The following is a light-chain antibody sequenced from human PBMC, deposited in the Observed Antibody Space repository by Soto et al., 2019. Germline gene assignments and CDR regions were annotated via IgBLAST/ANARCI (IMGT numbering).Light chain of an antibody. CDR3: QQYNNWPPST. CDR1: QSVTSN. J-gene: IGKJ1*01. CDR2: GAS. Sequence: EIVLTQSPGTLSLSPGERATLSCRASQSVTSNYLAWYQQKPGQAPRLLIYGASTRATGIPARFSGSGSGTEFTLTISSLQSEDFAVYYCQQYNNWPPSTFGQGTKVDI. V-gene: IGKV3-15*01.